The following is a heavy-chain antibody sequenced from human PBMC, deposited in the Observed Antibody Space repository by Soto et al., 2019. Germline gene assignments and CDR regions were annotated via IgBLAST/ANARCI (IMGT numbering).Heavy chain of an antibody. J-gene: IGHJ6*02. CDR1: GYTFNTYY. V-gene: IGHV1-46*02. CDR3: ARDNGFGESDV. D-gene: IGHD3-10*01. Sequence: ASVKVSCKPSGYTFNTYYLHWLRQAPGQALEWMGVIHPSGGGTTYAQKFLGRVTVTRDTSTTTVFMELRSLRSDDTDVYYCARDNGFGESDVWGQGTTVTVSS. CDR2: IHPSGGGT.